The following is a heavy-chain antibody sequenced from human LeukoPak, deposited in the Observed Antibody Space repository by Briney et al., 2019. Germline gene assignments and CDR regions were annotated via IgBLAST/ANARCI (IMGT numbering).Heavy chain of an antibody. CDR1: GGSISSYY. Sequence: SETLSLTCTVSGGSISSYYWSWIRQPPGKGLEWIGCIYYSGSTNYNPFLKSRVTISVDTSKNQFSLKLSSVTAADTAVYYCARSPSGYDHWFDPWGQGTLVTVSS. CDR3: ARSPSGYDHWFDP. CDR2: IYYSGST. J-gene: IGHJ5*02. V-gene: IGHV4-59*01. D-gene: IGHD5-12*01.